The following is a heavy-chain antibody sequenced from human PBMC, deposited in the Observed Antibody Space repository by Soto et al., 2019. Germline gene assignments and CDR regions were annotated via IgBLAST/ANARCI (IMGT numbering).Heavy chain of an antibody. V-gene: IGHV1-2*04. CDR2: INPNSGGT. CDR3: ARDLAPDLVVVAATGSYYYGMDV. CDR1: GYTLTGYY. Sequence: ASVKVSCKASGYTLTGYYVHWVRQAPGQGLEWMGWINPNSGGTNYAQKFQGWVTVTRDTSISTAYMELSRLRSDDTAVYYCARDLAPDLVVVAATGSYYYGMDVWGQGTTVTVSS. J-gene: IGHJ6*02. D-gene: IGHD2-15*01.